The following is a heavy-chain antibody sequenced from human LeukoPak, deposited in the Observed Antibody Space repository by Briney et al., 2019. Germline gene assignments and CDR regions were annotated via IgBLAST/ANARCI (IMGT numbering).Heavy chain of an antibody. CDR1: GGTFSSYA. CDR3: ATLRYCTGDSCPVYFDY. J-gene: IGHJ4*02. D-gene: IGHD2-15*01. Sequence: SVKVSCKASGGTFSSYAISWVRQAPGQGLEWMGGIIPIFGTTKYAQKFQGRVTITADESTSTAYMELSSLRSDDKAVYYCATLRYCTGDSCPVYFDYWGQGTLVTVSS. V-gene: IGHV1-69*13. CDR2: IIPIFGTT.